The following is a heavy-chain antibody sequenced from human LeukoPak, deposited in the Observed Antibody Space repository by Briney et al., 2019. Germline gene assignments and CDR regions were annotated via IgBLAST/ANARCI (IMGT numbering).Heavy chain of an antibody. CDR3: ARASWLPQSRNYYYMDV. J-gene: IGHJ6*03. D-gene: IGHD5-12*01. Sequence: PSETLSLTCAVSGDSISSTDWWTWVRQPPGKGLEWIGGIYHSGTTNYNLSLKSRVTISVDRSKNQFSLKLTSVTAAGTAVYYCARASWLPQSRNYYYMDVWGKGTTVTVSS. CDR2: IYHSGTT. V-gene: IGHV4-4*02. CDR1: GDSISSTDW.